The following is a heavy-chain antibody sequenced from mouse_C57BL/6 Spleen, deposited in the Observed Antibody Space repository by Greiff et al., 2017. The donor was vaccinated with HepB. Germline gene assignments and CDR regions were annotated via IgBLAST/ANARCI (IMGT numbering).Heavy chain of an antibody. V-gene: IGHV1-81*01. CDR3: ARHAMVTTAPFDY. D-gene: IGHD2-2*01. CDR1: GYTFTSYG. Sequence: QVQLKESGAELARPGASVKLSCKASGYTFTSYGISWVKQRTGQGLEWIGEIYPRSGNTYYNEKFKGKATLTADKSSSTAYMELRSLTSEDSAVYFCARHAMVTTAPFDYWGQGTTLTVSS. J-gene: IGHJ2*01. CDR2: IYPRSGNT.